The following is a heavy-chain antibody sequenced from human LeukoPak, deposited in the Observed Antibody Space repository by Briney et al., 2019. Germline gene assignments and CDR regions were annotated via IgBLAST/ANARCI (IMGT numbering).Heavy chain of an antibody. CDR2: ISAYNGNT. CDR1: EYNFRHYG. D-gene: IGHD4-23*01. V-gene: IGHV1-18*01. Sequence: ASVKVSCKASEYNFRHYGFTWVRQAPGQGLEWMGWISAYNGNTNYAQKLQGRVTMTTDTSTSTAYMELRSLRSDDTAVYYCARAVLSGGAFDIWGQGTMVTVSS. CDR3: ARAVLSGGAFDI. J-gene: IGHJ3*02.